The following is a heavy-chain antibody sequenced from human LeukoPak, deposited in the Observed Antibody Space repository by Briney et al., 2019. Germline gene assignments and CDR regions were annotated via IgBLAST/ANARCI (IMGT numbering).Heavy chain of an antibody. CDR2: ISGSGGST. Sequence: TGGSLRLSCAASGFTFSSYAMSWVRQAPGKGLEWVSAISGSGGSTYYADSVKGRFTISRDNSKNTLYLQMNSLRAEDTAVYYCARGYGAAAGKLYYYYGMDVWGQGTTVTVSS. CDR1: GFTFSSYA. D-gene: IGHD6-13*01. V-gene: IGHV3-23*01. CDR3: ARGYGAAAGKLYYYYGMDV. J-gene: IGHJ6*02.